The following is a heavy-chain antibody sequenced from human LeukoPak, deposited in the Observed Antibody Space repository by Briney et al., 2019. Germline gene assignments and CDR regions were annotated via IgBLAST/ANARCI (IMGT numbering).Heavy chain of an antibody. CDR1: GYTFSTYG. Sequence: ASVKVSCKASGYTFSTYGITWVRQARGQGLEWMGWISGHQGNTKYAQNFQGRVTMTIDTSTSTAYTDLRSLRSDDTAIYFCARSDLATITAGPFEYWGQGTLVAVSS. CDR3: ARSDLATITAGPFEY. J-gene: IGHJ4*02. V-gene: IGHV1-18*01. CDR2: ISGHQGNT. D-gene: IGHD5-12*01.